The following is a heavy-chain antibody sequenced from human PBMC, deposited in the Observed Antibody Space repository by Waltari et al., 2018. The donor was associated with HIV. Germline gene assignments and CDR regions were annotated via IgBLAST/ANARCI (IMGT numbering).Heavy chain of an antibody. D-gene: IGHD2-15*01. CDR1: GLTSRTSG. CDR2: ISYDGSNK. Sequence: QVQLVESGGGVVQPGRSLRLSCAVSGLTSRTSGMHWVRQAPGEGLEWVAVISYDGSNKFYADSVKGRFTISRDSLKDTLYLQMDSLRVEDTAVYYCAAYRIVVVAAAMDYWGQGTLVTVSS. CDR3: AAYRIVVVAAAMDY. J-gene: IGHJ4*02. V-gene: IGHV3-30*03.